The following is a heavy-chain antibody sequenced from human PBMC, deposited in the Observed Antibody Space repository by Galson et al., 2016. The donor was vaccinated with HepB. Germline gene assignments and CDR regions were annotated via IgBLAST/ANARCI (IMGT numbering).Heavy chain of an antibody. CDR2: ISGSVSFT. CDR1: GFTFSSYT. D-gene: IGHD6-19*01. CDR3: AKDPGRGSGWFFFDS. J-gene: IGHJ4*02. Sequence: SLRLSCAASGFTFSSYTMSWVRQAPGMGLEWVSSISGSVSFTYFADSVKGRFTISRDNSKNTLYLQMNSRRAEDTATYYCAKDPGRGSGWFFFDSWGQGTLVTVSS. V-gene: IGHV3-23*01.